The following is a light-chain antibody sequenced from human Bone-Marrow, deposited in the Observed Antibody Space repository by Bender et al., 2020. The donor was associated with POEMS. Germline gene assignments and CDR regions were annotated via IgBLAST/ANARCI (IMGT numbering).Light chain of an antibody. Sequence: QLVLTQPPSASGTPGQSATISCSGTSSNFGNNAANWYQHVPGTAPKLLIYSNNQRPSGVPDRFSASTSGTSASLAISGLHSDDEADYYCSSWDDSLNGWVFGGETKLTVL. CDR1: SSNFGNNA. J-gene: IGLJ3*02. V-gene: IGLV1-44*01. CDR2: SNN. CDR3: SSWDDSLNGWV.